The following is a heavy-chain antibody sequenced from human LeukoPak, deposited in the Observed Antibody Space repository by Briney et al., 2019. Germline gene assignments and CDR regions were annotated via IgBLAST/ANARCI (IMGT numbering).Heavy chain of an antibody. V-gene: IGHV4-61*02. Sequence: SETLSLTCTVSGGSISSGSYYWSWIRQPAGKGLEWIGRIYTSGSTNYNPSLKSRVTISVATSKNQFSLKLSSVTAADTAVYYCAREDTGLENYMDAWGKGTTVTVSS. CDR1: GGSISSGSYY. CDR2: IYTSGST. CDR3: AREDTGLENYMDA. J-gene: IGHJ6*03. D-gene: IGHD1-1*01.